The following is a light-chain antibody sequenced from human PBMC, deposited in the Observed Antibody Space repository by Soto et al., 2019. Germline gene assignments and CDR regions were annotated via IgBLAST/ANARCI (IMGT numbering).Light chain of an antibody. Sequence: DIQMTQSPSSLSASVGDRVTITCRASQAISNYLAWYQQRPGKVPKLLIYAASTLQSGVPSRFSGSGSETDFTLTSSSLQPEDVATYYCQKYNSAPWTFGQGTKVEIK. V-gene: IGKV1-27*01. CDR2: AAS. CDR1: QAISNY. J-gene: IGKJ1*01. CDR3: QKYNSAPWT.